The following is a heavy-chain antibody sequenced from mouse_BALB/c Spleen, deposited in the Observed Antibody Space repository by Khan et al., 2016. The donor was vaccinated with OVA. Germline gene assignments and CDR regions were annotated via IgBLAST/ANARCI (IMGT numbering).Heavy chain of an antibody. J-gene: IGHJ3*01. CDR1: GYTFTDYI. V-gene: IGHV1-77*01. CDR3: ARGWCAWFPY. D-gene: IGHD1-1*02. CDR2: IYPDSNNT. Sequence: QVQLQQSGPELAKPGASVKLSCKASGYTFTDYIINWVKQRPGQGLEWIGDIYPDSNNTYYNEKFKGKATLTADKSSSTAYMELSSLTSEDSAVYFCARGWCAWFPYWGQGTLVTVSA.